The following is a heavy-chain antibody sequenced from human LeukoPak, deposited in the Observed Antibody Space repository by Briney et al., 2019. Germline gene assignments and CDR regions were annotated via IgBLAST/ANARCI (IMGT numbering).Heavy chain of an antibody. J-gene: IGHJ4*02. CDR2: ISSSSSTI. D-gene: IGHD3-10*01. CDR1: GFTFSSYS. CDR3: AREGYYYGSGSYLDY. V-gene: IGHV3-48*01. Sequence: PGGSLRLSCAASGFTFSSYSMNWVRQAPGKGLEWVSYISSSSSTIYYADSVKGRFTISRDNAKNSLYLQMNGLRAEDTAVYYCAREGYYYGSGSYLDYWGQGTLVTVPS.